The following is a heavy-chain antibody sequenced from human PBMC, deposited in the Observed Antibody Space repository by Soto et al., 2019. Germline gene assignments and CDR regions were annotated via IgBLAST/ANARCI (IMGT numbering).Heavy chain of an antibody. Sequence: QVQLVQSGAEVKKPGSSVKVSCKASGGTFSSYTISWVRQAPGQGLEWMGRIIPILGIANYAQKFQGRVTITADKSTSTAYMELSSLRSEDTAVYYCARAGRAVADWGIYPWGQGTLVTVSS. D-gene: IGHD6-19*01. CDR1: GGTFSSYT. CDR3: ARAGRAVADWGIYP. J-gene: IGHJ5*02. CDR2: IIPILGIA. V-gene: IGHV1-69*02.